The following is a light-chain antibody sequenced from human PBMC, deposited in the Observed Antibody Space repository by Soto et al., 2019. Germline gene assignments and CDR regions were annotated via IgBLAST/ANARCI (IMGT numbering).Light chain of an antibody. CDR3: SSYAGNNTGV. V-gene: IGLV2-8*01. J-gene: IGLJ1*01. CDR2: EVS. CDR1: SSDVGGYNY. Sequence: QSALTQPPSASGSPGQSVAISCTGTSSDVGGYNYVSWYQQHPGKAPKLMIYEVSKRPSGVPDRFSGSKSGNTASLTVSGLQAEDEADYYCSSYAGNNTGVFGTGTKLTVL.